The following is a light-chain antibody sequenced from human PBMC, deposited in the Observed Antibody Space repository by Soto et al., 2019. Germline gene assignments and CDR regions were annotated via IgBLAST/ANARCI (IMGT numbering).Light chain of an antibody. CDR3: QQYNNWQLT. CDR1: QSVSDN. J-gene: IGKJ4*01. V-gene: IGKV3D-15*01. Sequence: EIVMTQSPATLSVSPGERATLSCRASQSVSDNLAWYQQKPGQAPRLLIYGASTRATGIPARFSGSGYGTEFTLTISSLQSEDFAVYYCQQYNNWQLTFGGGTKVEIK. CDR2: GAS.